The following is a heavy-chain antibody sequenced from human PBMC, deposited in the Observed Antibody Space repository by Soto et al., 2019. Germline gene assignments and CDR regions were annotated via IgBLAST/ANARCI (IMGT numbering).Heavy chain of an antibody. CDR3: ARHVGFFTGPLAEAPPYYYYYMDV. D-gene: IGHD3-9*01. V-gene: IGHV5-51*01. CDR1: GYSFTSYW. J-gene: IGHJ6*03. Sequence: GESLKISCKGSGYSFTSYWIGWVRQIPGKGLEWMGIIYPGDSDTRYSPSFQGQVTISADKSISTAYLQWSSLKASDTAMYYCARHVGFFTGPLAEAPPYYYYYMDVWGKGTTVTVSS. CDR2: IYPGDSDT.